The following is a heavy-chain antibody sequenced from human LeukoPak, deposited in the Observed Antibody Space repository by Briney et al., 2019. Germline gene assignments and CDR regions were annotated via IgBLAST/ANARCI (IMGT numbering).Heavy chain of an antibody. CDR2: INAGNGNT. CDR3: AREGLVGYFDY. CDR1: GYTFTSYA. J-gene: IGHJ4*02. Sequence: ASVKVSCKASGYTFTSYATHWVRQAPGQRLEWMGWINAGNGNTKYSQKFQGRVTITRDTSASTAYMELSSLRSEDTAVYYCAREGLVGYFDYWGQGTLVTVSS. D-gene: IGHD3/OR15-3a*01. V-gene: IGHV1-3*01.